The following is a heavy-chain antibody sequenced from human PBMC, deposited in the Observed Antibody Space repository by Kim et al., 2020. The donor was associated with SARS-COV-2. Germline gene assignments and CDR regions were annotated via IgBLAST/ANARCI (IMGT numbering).Heavy chain of an antibody. CDR3: ASGYSGYALGY. CDR2: INHSGST. J-gene: IGHJ4*02. CDR1: GGSFSGYY. D-gene: IGHD5-12*01. Sequence: SETLSLTCAVYGGSFSGYYWSWIRQPPGKGLEWIGEINHSGSTNYNPSLKSRVTISVDTSKNQFSLKLSSVTAADTAVHYCASGYSGYALGYWGQGTLVT. V-gene: IGHV4-34*01.